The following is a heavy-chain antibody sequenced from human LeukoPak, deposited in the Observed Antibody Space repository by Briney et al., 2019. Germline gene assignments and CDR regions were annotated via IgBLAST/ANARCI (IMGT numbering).Heavy chain of an antibody. J-gene: IGHJ4*02. CDR3: AKDGGLNYYDSSGWFFFDY. CDR2: ISYDGSNK. Sequence: GGSLRLSCAASGFTFSSYGMHWVRQAPGKGLEWVAVISYDGSNKYYADSVKGRLTISRDNSKNTLYLQMNSLRAEDTAVYYCAKDGGLNYYDSSGWFFFDYWGQGTLVTVSS. D-gene: IGHD3-22*01. V-gene: IGHV3-30*18. CDR1: GFTFSSYG.